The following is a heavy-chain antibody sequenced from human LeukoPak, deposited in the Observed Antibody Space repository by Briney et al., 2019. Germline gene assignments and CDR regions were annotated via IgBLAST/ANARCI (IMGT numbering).Heavy chain of an antibody. J-gene: IGHJ1*01. V-gene: IGHV3-23*01. CDR3: AKDIGWSSSWFQH. CDR1: GFTFGDYA. Sequence: GGSLRLSCTASGFTFGDYAMSWVRQAPGKGLEWVSAISGSGGSTYYADSVKGRFTISRDNSKNTLYLQMNSLRAEDTAVYYCAKDIGWSSSWFQHWGQGTLVTVSS. CDR2: ISGSGGST. D-gene: IGHD6-13*01.